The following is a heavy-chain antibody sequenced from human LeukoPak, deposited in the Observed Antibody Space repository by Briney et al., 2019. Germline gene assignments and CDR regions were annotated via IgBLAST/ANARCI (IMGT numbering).Heavy chain of an antibody. J-gene: IGHJ5*02. CDR1: GFTFSSYE. CDR3: ARDLDGYRSGNGA. V-gene: IGHV3-74*01. Sequence: PGGSLRLSCAASGFTFSSYEMTWVRQAPGKGLVWVSRINTDGSSTDYADSVKDRFTISRDNAKNTLYLQMNSLRAEDTAVYYCARDLDGYRSGNGAWGQGTLVTVSS. CDR2: INTDGSST. D-gene: IGHD5-12*01.